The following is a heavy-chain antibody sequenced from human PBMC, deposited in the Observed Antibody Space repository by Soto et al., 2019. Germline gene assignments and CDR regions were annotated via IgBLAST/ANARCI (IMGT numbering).Heavy chain of an antibody. D-gene: IGHD3-22*01. CDR3: ARIIRDSSGYYYRWFDP. V-gene: IGHV4-31*03. CDR2: IYYSGST. J-gene: IGHJ5*02. Sequence: QVQLQESGPGLVKPSQTLSLTCTVSGGSISSGGYYWSWIGQHPGKGLEWIGYIYYSGSTYYNPSLKSRVTISVDTAKNQFSLKLSSVTAADTAVYYCARIIRDSSGYYYRWFDPWGQGTLVTVSS. CDR1: GGSISSGGYY.